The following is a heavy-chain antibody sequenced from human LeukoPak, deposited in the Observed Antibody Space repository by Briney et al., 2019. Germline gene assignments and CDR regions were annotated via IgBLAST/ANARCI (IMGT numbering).Heavy chain of an antibody. V-gene: IGHV1-2*02. Sequence: SSVKVSCKASGYTFTGYYMHWVRQAPGQGLEWMGWINPNSGGTNYAQKFQGRVTMTRDTSISTAYMELSRLRSDDTAVYYCAGHYYDSSGYYGYGFDYWGQGTLVTVSS. CDR2: INPNSGGT. CDR3: AGHYYDSSGYYGYGFDY. J-gene: IGHJ4*02. D-gene: IGHD3-22*01. CDR1: GYTFTGYY.